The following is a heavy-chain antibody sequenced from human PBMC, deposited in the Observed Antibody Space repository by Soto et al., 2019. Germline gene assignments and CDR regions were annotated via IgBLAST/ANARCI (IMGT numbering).Heavy chain of an antibody. CDR3: AKGSEFDDILTGYHYFDY. Sequence: GGSLRLSCAVSGFTFSRYAMSWVRQAPGRGLEWISSISFGGGYSTYYADSVKGRFTISRDNSKNTLYLQMNSLRAEDTAVYYCAKGSEFDDILTGYHYFDYWGQGTLVTVSS. V-gene: IGHV3-23*01. CDR2: ISFGGGYST. D-gene: IGHD3-9*01. J-gene: IGHJ4*02. CDR1: GFTFSRYA.